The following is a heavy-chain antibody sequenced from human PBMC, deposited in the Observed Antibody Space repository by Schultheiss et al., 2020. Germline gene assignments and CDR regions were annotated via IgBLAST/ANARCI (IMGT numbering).Heavy chain of an antibody. CDR2: IKSKTDGGTT. V-gene: IGHV3-15*07. Sequence: GGSLRLSCAASGFTFSNAWMNWVRQAPGKGLEWVGRIKSKTDGGTTDYAAPVKGRFTISRDDSKNTLYLQMNSLKTEDTAVYYCARDDCSSTSCYFPFDYWGQGTLVTVSS. D-gene: IGHD2-2*01. J-gene: IGHJ4*02. CDR1: GFTFSNAW. CDR3: ARDDCSSTSCYFPFDY.